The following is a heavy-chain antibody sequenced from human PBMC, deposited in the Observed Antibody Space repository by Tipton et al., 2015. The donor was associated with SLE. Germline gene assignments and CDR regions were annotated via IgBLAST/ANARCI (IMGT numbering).Heavy chain of an antibody. CDR2: IYSSGST. CDR1: GGYVTSYY. J-gene: IGHJ4*02. D-gene: IGHD1-26*01. Sequence: TLSLTCTVSGGYVTSYYWTWIRQSAGKGLEWIGRIYSSGSTNYNPSLKSRVTMSVDTSKNQVSLSVRSVTAADTAVYYCAREQYSGTNYWGFGFDFWGQGSLVTVSS. CDR3: AREQYSGTNYWGFGFDF. V-gene: IGHV4-4*07.